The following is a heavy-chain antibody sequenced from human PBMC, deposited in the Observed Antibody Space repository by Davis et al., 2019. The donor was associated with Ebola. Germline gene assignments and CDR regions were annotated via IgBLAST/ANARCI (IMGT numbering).Heavy chain of an antibody. Sequence: ASVKVSCKASGYTFTSYGISWVRQAPGQGLEWMGWINTYNGNTNYAQKLQGRVTMTTDTSTSTAYMELRSLRSDDTAVYYCARGHTYGRWDDWFDPWGQGTLVTVSS. V-gene: IGHV1-18*04. J-gene: IGHJ5*02. CDR2: INTYNGNT. D-gene: IGHD1-26*01. CDR1: GYTFTSYG. CDR3: ARGHTYGRWDDWFDP.